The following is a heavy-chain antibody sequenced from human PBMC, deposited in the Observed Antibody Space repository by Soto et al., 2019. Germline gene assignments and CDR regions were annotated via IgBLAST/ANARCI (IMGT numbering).Heavy chain of an antibody. V-gene: IGHV3-30*18. CDR2: ISYDGSNK. J-gene: IGHJ4*02. D-gene: IGHD2-21*02. CDR1: GFTVSNNY. Sequence: PGGSLRLSCAASGFTVSNNYISWVRQATGKGLEWVAVISYDGSNKSYADSVKGRFTISRDNSKNTLYLQMNSLRAEDTAVYYCAKDLSLKCGGDCYKRYYFDYWGQGTLVTVSS. CDR3: AKDLSLKCGGDCYKRYYFDY.